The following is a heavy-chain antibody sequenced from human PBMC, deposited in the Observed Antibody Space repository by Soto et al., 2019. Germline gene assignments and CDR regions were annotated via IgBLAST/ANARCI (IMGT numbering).Heavy chain of an antibody. V-gene: IGHV1-69*02. Sequence: QVQLVQSGAEVKKPGSSVKVSCKASGGTFSSYTISWVRQAPGQGLEWMGRIIPILGIANYAQKFQGRGTITADKSTSTAYMELSSLRSEDTAVDYCARVEYSGYESYNYWGQGTLVTVSS. CDR3: ARVEYSGYESYNY. J-gene: IGHJ4*02. CDR1: GGTFSSYT. D-gene: IGHD5-12*01. CDR2: IIPILGIA.